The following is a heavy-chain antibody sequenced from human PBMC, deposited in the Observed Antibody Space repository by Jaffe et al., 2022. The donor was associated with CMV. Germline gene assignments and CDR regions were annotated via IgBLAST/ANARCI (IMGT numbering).Heavy chain of an antibody. CDR3: ARVGGFTIFGVVMDSMWAPPNSCGMDV. J-gene: IGHJ6*02. CDR1: GYTFTSYG. V-gene: IGHV1-18*01. D-gene: IGHD3-3*01. Sequence: QVQLVQSGAEVKKPGASVKVSCKASGYTFTSYGISWVRQAPGQGLEWMGWISAYNGNTNYAQKLQGRVTMTTDTSTSTAYMELRSLRSDDTAVYYCARVGGFTIFGVVMDSMWAPPNSCGMDVWGQGTTVTVSS. CDR2: ISAYNGNT.